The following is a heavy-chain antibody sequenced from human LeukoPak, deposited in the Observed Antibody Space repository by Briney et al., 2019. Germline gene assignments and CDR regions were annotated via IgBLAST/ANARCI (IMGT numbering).Heavy chain of an antibody. V-gene: IGHV3-23*01. CDR1: GFTFSSYA. CDR2: ISGSGGST. Sequence: GGSLRLSCVASGFTFSSYAMSWVRQAPGKGLEWVSAISGSGGSTYYPDSVKGRFTISRDNSKNTLYLQMNSLRAEDTAVYYCAKDRFYDSSGYHWDDAFDIWGQGTMVTVSS. CDR3: AKDRFYDSSGYHWDDAFDI. D-gene: IGHD3-22*01. J-gene: IGHJ3*02.